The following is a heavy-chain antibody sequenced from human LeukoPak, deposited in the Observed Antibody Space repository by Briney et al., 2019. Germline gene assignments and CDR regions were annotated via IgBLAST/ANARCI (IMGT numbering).Heavy chain of an antibody. CDR2: ISSSSSYI. D-gene: IGHD3-3*01. CDR1: GLTFSSYS. CDR3: ARGPSYDFWSGYHGFDP. Sequence: PGGSLRLSCAASGLTFSSYSMNWVRQAPGKGLEWVSSISSSSSYIYYADSVKGRFTISRDNAKNTLYLQMNSLRAEDTAVYYCARGPSYDFWSGYHGFDPWGQGTLVTVSS. J-gene: IGHJ5*02. V-gene: IGHV3-21*04.